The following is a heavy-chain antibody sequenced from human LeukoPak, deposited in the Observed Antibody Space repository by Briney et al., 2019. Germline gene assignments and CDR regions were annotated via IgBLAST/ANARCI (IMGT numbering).Heavy chain of an antibody. J-gene: IGHJ3*02. Sequence: PSETLSLTCTVSGGSISSYYWSWIRQPPGKGLEWIGYIYYSGSTNYNPSLKSRVTISVDTSKNQFSLKLSSVTAADTAVYYCARRRDGYNDIWGQGTMVTVSS. CDR1: GGSISSYY. CDR3: ARRRDGYNDI. CDR2: IYYSGST. D-gene: IGHD5-24*01. V-gene: IGHV4-59*08.